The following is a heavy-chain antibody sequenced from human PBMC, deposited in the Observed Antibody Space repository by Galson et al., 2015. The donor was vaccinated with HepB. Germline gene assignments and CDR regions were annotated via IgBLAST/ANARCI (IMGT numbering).Heavy chain of an antibody. D-gene: IGHD3-22*01. CDR1: GFTFSSYG. V-gene: IGHV3-33*01. Sequence: SLRLSCAASGFTFSSYGMHWVRQAPGKGLEWVAVIWYDGSNKYYADSVKGRFTISRDNSKNTRYLQMNSLRAEDTAVYYCARAPAPPFTMIEYYFDYWGQGTLVTVSS. CDR2: IWYDGSNK. J-gene: IGHJ4*02. CDR3: ARAPAPPFTMIEYYFDY.